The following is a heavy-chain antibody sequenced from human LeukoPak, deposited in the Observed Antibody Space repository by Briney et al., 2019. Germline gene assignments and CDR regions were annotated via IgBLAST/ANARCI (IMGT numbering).Heavy chain of an antibody. J-gene: IGHJ4*02. V-gene: IGHV4-59*01. CDR2: IYNSWTT. CDR3: ARGRRPYYFDY. Sequence: SETLSLTCAVSGGSISDYYWSWIRQPPGRGLEWIGYIYNSWTTNYNPSLESRVTISVDTSKNQFSLKLSSVTAADTAVYYCARGRRPYYFDYWGQGIKVTVSS. CDR1: GGSISDYY.